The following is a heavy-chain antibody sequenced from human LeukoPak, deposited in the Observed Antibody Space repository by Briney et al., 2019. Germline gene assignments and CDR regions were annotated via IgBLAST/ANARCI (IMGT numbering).Heavy chain of an antibody. D-gene: IGHD2-15*01. CDR2: IYTSGST. Sequence: PSETLSLTCTVSGVSISSGSYYGSWIRQPAGKGLEWIGRIYTSGSTNYNPSLKSRVTISVDTSKNQFSLKLSSVTAADTAVYYCAREAYCSGGTCSLNWFDPWGQGTLVTVSS. J-gene: IGHJ5*02. CDR3: AREAYCSGGTCSLNWFDP. V-gene: IGHV4-61*02. CDR1: GVSISSGSYY.